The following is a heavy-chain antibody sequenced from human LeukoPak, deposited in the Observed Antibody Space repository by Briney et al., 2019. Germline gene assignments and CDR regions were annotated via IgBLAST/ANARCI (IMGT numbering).Heavy chain of an antibody. J-gene: IGHJ4*02. D-gene: IGHD4-17*01. CDR1: GGSISTTTYY. V-gene: IGHV4-39*01. CDR2: IYKTGNT. Sequence: SETLSLTCTVSGGSISTTTYYWAWNRQPPGKGLEWLGSIYKTGNTNYGSALKSRAFICVDTTNNQFSLQLTSVTAADTARDFCARHQTNNFGPVTPFDCWGQGALVSVSS. CDR3: ARHQTNNFGPVTPFDC.